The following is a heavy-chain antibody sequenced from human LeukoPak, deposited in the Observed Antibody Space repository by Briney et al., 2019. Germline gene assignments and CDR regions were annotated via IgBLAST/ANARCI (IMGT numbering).Heavy chain of an antibody. J-gene: IGHJ4*02. CDR3: ARASNYFDILY. CDR1: GGSISSSSYY. CDR2: FYYTGST. Sequence: LETLPQICSVCGGSISSSSYYWGWIRQPPGKGLEWIGTFYYTGSTYYNPSLKSRVTISIDTSKNQFSLRLSSVTAADTAVYFCARASNYFDILYWGQGSLVTVSS. V-gene: IGHV4-39*01. D-gene: IGHD3-22*01.